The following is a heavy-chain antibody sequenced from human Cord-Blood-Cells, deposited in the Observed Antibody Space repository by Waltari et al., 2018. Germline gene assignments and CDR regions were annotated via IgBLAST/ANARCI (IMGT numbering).Heavy chain of an antibody. V-gene: IGHV3-30-3*01. Sequence: QVQLVESGGGVVQPGRSLRLSCAASGFTFRSYAMHWVCQAPGKGLEWVAVISYDGSNKYYADSVKGRFTISRDNSKNTLYLQMNSLRAEDTAVYYCARVRGDYWGQGTLVTVSS. CDR2: ISYDGSNK. J-gene: IGHJ4*02. D-gene: IGHD3-10*01. CDR3: ARVRGDY. CDR1: GFTFRSYA.